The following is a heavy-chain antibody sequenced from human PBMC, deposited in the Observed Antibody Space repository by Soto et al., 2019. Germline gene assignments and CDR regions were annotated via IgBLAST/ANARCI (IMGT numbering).Heavy chain of an antibody. J-gene: IGHJ6*02. CDR2: INHSGST. V-gene: IGHV4-34*01. CDR1: GGSFSGYY. CDR3: ASSGWYGYYYYGMDV. D-gene: IGHD6-19*01. Sequence: SETLSLTCAVYGGSFSGYYWSWIRQPPGKGLEWIGEINHSGSTNYNPSLKSRVTISVDTSKNQFSLKLSSVTAADTAVYYCASSGWYGYYYYGMDVWGQGTRVTVSS.